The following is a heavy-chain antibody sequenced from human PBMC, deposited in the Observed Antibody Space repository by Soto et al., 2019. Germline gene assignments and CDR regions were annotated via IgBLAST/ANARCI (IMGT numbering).Heavy chain of an antibody. CDR3: AREETAWPLAYGLDV. CDR1: GFTFNTYW. CDR2: IKQDGSDI. V-gene: IGHV3-7*01. D-gene: IGHD2-21*02. J-gene: IGHJ6*02. Sequence: PGGSLRLSCAASGFTFNTYWMSWVRQAPGKGLEWVANIKQDGSDIYYADSVKGRFTISRDNAKNSVSLQMNSLRDEDTAVYYCAREETAWPLAYGLDVWGQGTTVTVS.